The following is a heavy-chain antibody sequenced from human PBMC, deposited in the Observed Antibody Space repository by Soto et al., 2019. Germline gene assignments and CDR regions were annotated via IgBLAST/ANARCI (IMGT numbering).Heavy chain of an antibody. D-gene: IGHD2-21*02. CDR1: GFTVSSNY. CDR2: IYSGGST. CDR3: AREVGVVVTATGLGY. J-gene: IGHJ4*02. Sequence: EVQLVESGGGLVQPGGSLRLSCAASGFTVSSNYMSWVRQAPGKGLEWVSVIYSGGSTYYADSVKGRFTISRDNSKNTLYRQMNSLRAEDTAVYYCAREVGVVVTATGLGYWGQGTLVTVSS. V-gene: IGHV3-66*01.